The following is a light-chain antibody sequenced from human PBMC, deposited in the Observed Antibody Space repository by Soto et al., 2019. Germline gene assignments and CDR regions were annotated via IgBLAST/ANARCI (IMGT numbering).Light chain of an antibody. Sequence: EIVMTQSPATLSVSPGERATLSCRASQSVSSNLAWYQQKPGQAPRLLIYGASTRATGIPARFSGSGSGTEFTLTISRLQSEDFAVYYWQQYNNLPYTFGQGPKLEIK. CDR2: GAS. J-gene: IGKJ2*01. CDR3: QQYNNLPYT. CDR1: QSVSSN. V-gene: IGKV3-15*01.